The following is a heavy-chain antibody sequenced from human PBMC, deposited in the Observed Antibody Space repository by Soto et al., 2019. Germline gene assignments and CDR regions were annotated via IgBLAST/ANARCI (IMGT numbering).Heavy chain of an antibody. CDR1: GYIFPNFY. CDR2: INPNGGST. J-gene: IGHJ4*02. CDR3: TRGLASGDY. D-gene: IGHD6-6*01. V-gene: IGHV1-46*03. Sequence: QVQLVQPGAEVKKPGASVKFSCKASGYIFPNFYIHWVRQAPGQGLEWIGIINPNGGSTNYAQNFQGRVTMTRETSKSTVYMDLSSLRSEDTAVYYCTRGLASGDYWGQGTLITVSS.